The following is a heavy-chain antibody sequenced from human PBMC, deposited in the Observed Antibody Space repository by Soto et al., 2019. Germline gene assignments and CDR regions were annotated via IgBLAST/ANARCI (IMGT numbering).Heavy chain of an antibody. Sequence: GASVNVSCKTSGYDFRYYCIHWVRQAPGQRLEWMGWINADNGNAKYSQSFQGRVTITRDTSASTAYMELSSLKSEDTTVYLCARGGYSSGYIGYLDHWGQGTVVTVSS. CDR3: ARGGYSSGYIGYLDH. J-gene: IGHJ4*02. D-gene: IGHD5-18*01. CDR2: INADNGNA. CDR1: GYDFRYYC. V-gene: IGHV1-3*01.